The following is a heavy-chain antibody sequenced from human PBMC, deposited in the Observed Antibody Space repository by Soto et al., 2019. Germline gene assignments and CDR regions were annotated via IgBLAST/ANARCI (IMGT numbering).Heavy chain of an antibody. V-gene: IGHV3-74*01. J-gene: IGHJ4*02. Sequence: GGSLRLSCAASGFAFNNYWMHWVRQAPGKGLVWVSRISPDGTNTTYAGSVKGRFSISRDNAKNTLYLQMNSLRAEDTAVYYCARVSRGDSVNFDYWGQGTLVTVSS. CDR3: ARVSRGDSVNFDY. CDR2: ISPDGTNT. D-gene: IGHD4-17*01. CDR1: GFAFNNYW.